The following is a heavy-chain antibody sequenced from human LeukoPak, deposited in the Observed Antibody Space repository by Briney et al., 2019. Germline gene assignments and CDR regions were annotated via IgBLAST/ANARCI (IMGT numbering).Heavy chain of an antibody. CDR3: ARDRGPYCSGGSCFDY. Sequence: SETLSLICNVSGGSISSYHWSWIRQPAGKGLEWIGRIYNTGSTNYNPSLTSRVTLSLDTSKNQVSLKLSSVTATDTAVYFCARDRGPYCSGGSCFDYWGQGILVTVSS. V-gene: IGHV4-4*07. CDR1: GGSISSYH. CDR2: IYNTGST. D-gene: IGHD2-15*01. J-gene: IGHJ4*02.